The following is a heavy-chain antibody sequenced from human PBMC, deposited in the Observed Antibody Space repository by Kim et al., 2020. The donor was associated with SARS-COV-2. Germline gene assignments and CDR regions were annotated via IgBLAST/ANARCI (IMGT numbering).Heavy chain of an antibody. J-gene: IGHJ4*02. CDR1: GGSISSGGYY. Sequence: SETLSLTCTVSGGSISSGGYYWSWIRQHPGKGLEWIGYIYYSGSTYYNSSLKSRVTISVDTSKNQFSLKLSSVTAADTAVYYCARGAHYDFWSGYQQGYYFDYWGQGTLVTVSS. D-gene: IGHD3-3*01. CDR3: ARGAHYDFWSGYQQGYYFDY. V-gene: IGHV4-31*03. CDR2: IYYSGST.